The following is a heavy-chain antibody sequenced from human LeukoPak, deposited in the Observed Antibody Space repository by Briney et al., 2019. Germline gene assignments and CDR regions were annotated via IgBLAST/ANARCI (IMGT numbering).Heavy chain of an antibody. V-gene: IGHV3-30*04. CDR1: GFTFSSYA. Sequence: PGRSLRLSCAASGFTFSSYAMHWVRQAPGKGLEWVAVISYDGSNKYHADSVKGRFTISRDNSKNTLYLQMNSLRAEDTAVYYCARDQQWLVIRPSAFDIWGQGTMVTVSS. CDR3: ARDQQWLVIRPSAFDI. CDR2: ISYDGSNK. D-gene: IGHD6-19*01. J-gene: IGHJ3*02.